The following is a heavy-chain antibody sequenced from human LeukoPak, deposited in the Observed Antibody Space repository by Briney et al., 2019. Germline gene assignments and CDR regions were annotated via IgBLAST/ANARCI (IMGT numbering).Heavy chain of an antibody. CDR2: ISSTGTYK. CDR1: GFTFTSYT. Sequence: GGSLRLSCVASGFTFTSYTMNWVRQAPGKGLGWVSSISSTGTYKYYADSVKGRFTISRDNAKNSLYLQMNSLRAEDTAVYYCATGGPGNYYYYMDVWGKGTTVTVSS. CDR3: ATGGPGNYYYYMDV. D-gene: IGHD3-10*01. J-gene: IGHJ6*03. V-gene: IGHV3-21*01.